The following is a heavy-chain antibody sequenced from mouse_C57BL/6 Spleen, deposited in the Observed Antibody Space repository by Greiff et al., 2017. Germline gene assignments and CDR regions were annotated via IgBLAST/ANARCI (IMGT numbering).Heavy chain of an antibody. V-gene: IGHV1-69*01. CDR2: IDPSDSYT. J-gene: IGHJ1*03. Sequence: QVQLQQPGAELVMPGASVKLSCKASGYTFTSYWMHWVKQRPGQGLEWIGEIDPSDSYTNYNQKFKGKSTLTVDKSSSTAYMQLSSLTSEDSAVYYCARVDYYCGSSYGGYFDVWGTGTTVTVSS. CDR1: GYTFTSYW. D-gene: IGHD1-1*01. CDR3: ARVDYYCGSSYGGYFDV.